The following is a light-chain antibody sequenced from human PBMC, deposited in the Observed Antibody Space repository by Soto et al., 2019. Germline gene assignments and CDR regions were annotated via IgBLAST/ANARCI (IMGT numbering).Light chain of an antibody. V-gene: IGKV3-11*01. Sequence: EIVLTQSPGTLSLSPGERATLSCRASQSVGNSLAWYQHKPGQVPRLLIYDASKKASGIPARFSGSGSGTDFTLTISSLEPEDFAVYYCQRRGDLLSFGGGTKVEIK. CDR1: QSVGNS. CDR3: QRRGDLLS. J-gene: IGKJ4*01. CDR2: DAS.